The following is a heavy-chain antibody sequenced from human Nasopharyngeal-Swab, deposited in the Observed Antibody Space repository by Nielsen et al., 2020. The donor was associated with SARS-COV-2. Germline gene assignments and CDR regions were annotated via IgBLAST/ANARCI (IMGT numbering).Heavy chain of an antibody. V-gene: IGHV4-38-2*02. D-gene: IGHD4-11*01. CDR3: ARGQYTGSFDY. CDR1: GYSISSGYY. CDR2: IYHSGST. Sequence: SETLSLTCTVSGYSISSGYYWCWIRQPPGKGLEWSGSIYHSGSTYYNPSLKSRVTISVDTSKNQFSLKLGSVTAAETAVYYCARGQYTGSFDYWGQGTLVTVSS. J-gene: IGHJ4*02.